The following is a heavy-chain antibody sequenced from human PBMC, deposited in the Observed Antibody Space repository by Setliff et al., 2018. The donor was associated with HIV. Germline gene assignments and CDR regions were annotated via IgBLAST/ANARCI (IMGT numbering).Heavy chain of an antibody. V-gene: IGHV1-2*02. Sequence: ASVKVSCKASGYTFTAYYMHWVRQAPGQGLEWMGWINPNNGGTNYAEKFQGRVTMTRDPSISTVYMELNSLRSDDTAVFYCARGDDYGDFYFLDYWGQGTLVTVSS. J-gene: IGHJ4*02. CDR3: ARGDDYGDFYFLDY. CDR2: INPNNGGT. D-gene: IGHD4-17*01. CDR1: GYTFTAYY.